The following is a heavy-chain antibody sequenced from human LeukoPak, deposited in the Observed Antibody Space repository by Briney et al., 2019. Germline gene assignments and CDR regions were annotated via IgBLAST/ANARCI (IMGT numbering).Heavy chain of an antibody. Sequence: GGSLRLSCGGSGFIFSDYALHWVRQAPGKGLEWAAVISYDGITKYYADSVKGRFTISRDNSKNTLYLEMNSLRAEDTAVYYCAKDLISAAGRGDFQHWGQGTLVTVYS. CDR3: AKDLISAAGRGDFQH. V-gene: IGHV3-30-3*01. J-gene: IGHJ1*01. CDR1: GFIFSDYA. CDR2: ISYDGITK. D-gene: IGHD6-13*01.